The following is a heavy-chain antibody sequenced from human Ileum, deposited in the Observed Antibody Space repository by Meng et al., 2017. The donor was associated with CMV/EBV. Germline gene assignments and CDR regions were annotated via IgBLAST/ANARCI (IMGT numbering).Heavy chain of an antibody. J-gene: IGHJ4*02. CDR1: GGSINDYY. V-gene: IGHV4-59*01. CDR2: VYYSGST. CDR3: ARAPIGTSGWYSL. Sequence: SETLSLTCSVSGGSINDYYWAWIRQPPGKGLEWLGYVYYSGSTKYNPSLQSRVTISVDRSRNQFSLKLRSVTAPDTAVYYCARAPIGTSGWYSLWGQGTLVTVSS. D-gene: IGHD6-19*01.